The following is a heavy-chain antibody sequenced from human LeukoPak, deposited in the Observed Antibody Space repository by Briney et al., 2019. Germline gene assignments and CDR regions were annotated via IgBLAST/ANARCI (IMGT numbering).Heavy chain of an antibody. J-gene: IGHJ3*02. CDR2: IIPIFGTA. CDR3: AREWEWLDGLDAFDI. D-gene: IGHD6-19*01. Sequence: SVKVSCKASGGTFSSYAISWVRQAPGQGLEWMGRIIPIFGTANYAQKFQGRVTITTDESTSTAYMELSSLRSEDTAVYYCAREWEWLDGLDAFDIWGQGTMVTVSS. V-gene: IGHV1-69*05. CDR1: GGTFSSYA.